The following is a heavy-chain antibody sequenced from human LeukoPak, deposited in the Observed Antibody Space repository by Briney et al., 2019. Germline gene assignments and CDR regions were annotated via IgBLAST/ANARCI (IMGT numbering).Heavy chain of an antibody. CDR3: ASLISVSNLYYFDY. V-gene: IGHV4-39*07. Sequence: PSETLSLTCTVSGGSISSTDYYWGWNRQPPAKGLGWIGTIYFRGSTYYNPSVKSRVTISVDTSKNQFSLNLNSVTAADTAVYYCASLISVSNLYYFDYWGQGTLVTVSS. D-gene: IGHD3-16*01. CDR2: IYFRGST. J-gene: IGHJ4*02. CDR1: GGSISSTDYY.